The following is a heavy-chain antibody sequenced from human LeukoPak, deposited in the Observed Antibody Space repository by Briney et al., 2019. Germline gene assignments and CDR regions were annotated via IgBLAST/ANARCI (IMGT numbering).Heavy chain of an antibody. CDR3: GKDEQGFGMQTSH. Sequence: PGGSLRLSCAASGFDFSSYAVSWVRQAPGKGLEWVSAITGSGGSTYYADSVKGRFTVSRDNPRNTLYLQMNSLGAEDTAVYYCGKDEQGFGMQTSHWGQGTLVTVSS. V-gene: IGHV3-23*01. D-gene: IGHD1-14*01. CDR1: GFDFSSYA. CDR2: ITGSGGST. J-gene: IGHJ4*02.